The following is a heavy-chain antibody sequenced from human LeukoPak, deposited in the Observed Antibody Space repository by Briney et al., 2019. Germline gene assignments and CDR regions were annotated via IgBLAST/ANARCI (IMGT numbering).Heavy chain of an antibody. CDR2: IYTSGST. Sequence: SETLSLTCTVSGGSISSYYWSWIRQPAGKGLEWIGRIYTSGSTNYNPSLKSRVTMSVDKSKNQFSLKLSSVTAADTAVYYCARDYYDSSASINWFDLWGQGTLVTVSS. D-gene: IGHD3-22*01. J-gene: IGHJ5*02. V-gene: IGHV4-4*07. CDR3: ARDYYDSSASINWFDL. CDR1: GGSISSYY.